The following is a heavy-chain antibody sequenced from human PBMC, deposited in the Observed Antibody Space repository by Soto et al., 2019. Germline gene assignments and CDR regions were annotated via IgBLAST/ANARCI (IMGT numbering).Heavy chain of an antibody. CDR2: IYYSGST. CDR1: GGSISSYY. J-gene: IGHJ4*02. Sequence: ETLSLTCTVSGGSISSYYWSWIRQPPGKGLEWIGYIYYSGSTNYNPSLKSRVTISVDTSKNQFSLKLSSVTAADTAVYYCARNDYGDYDVSHYFDYWGQGTLVTVS. V-gene: IGHV4-59*01. D-gene: IGHD4-17*01. CDR3: ARNDYGDYDVSHYFDY.